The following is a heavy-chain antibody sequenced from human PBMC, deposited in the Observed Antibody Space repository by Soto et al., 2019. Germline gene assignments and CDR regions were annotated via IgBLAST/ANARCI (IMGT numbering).Heavy chain of an antibody. CDR3: AHRREGGFSRAYYMDV. V-gene: IGHV2-5*02. CDR2: IYWDDDK. J-gene: IGHJ6*03. Sequence: SGLTLVNPTQTLTLTCTFSGFSLSTSGVGVGWIRQPPGKALEWLALIYWDDDKRYSPSLKSRLTITKDTSKNQVVLTMTNMDPVDTATYYCAHRREGGFSRAYYMDVWGKGTTVTVSS. D-gene: IGHD1-26*01. CDR1: GFSLSTSGVG.